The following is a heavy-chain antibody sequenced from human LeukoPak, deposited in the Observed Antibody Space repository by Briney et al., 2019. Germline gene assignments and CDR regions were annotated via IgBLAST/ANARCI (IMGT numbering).Heavy chain of an antibody. CDR2: ISSNGGST. D-gene: IGHD2-21*02. J-gene: IGHJ4*02. CDR3: ARARLVVTAMDY. Sequence: GGSLRLSCAASGFTFSKYAMHWVRQAPGKGLEYVSVISSNGGSTYYANSVKGRFTISRDNSKNTLYLQMGSLRTEDMAVYYCARARLVVTAMDYWGQGTLVTVSS. CDR1: GFTFSKYA. V-gene: IGHV3-64*01.